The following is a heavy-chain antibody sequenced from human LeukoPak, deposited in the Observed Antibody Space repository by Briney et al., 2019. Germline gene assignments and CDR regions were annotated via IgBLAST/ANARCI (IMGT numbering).Heavy chain of an antibody. D-gene: IGHD4-23*01. CDR3: AKGLATVGSSRYYFDY. CDR1: GFTFSSYA. J-gene: IGHJ4*02. V-gene: IGHV3-23*01. Sequence: GGSLRLSCAASGFTFSSYAMSRVRQAPGKGLEWVSASSGSGGSTYYADSVKGRFTISRDNSKNTLYLQMNSLRAEDTAVYYCAKGLATVGSSRYYFDYWGQGTLVTVSS. CDR2: SSGSGGST.